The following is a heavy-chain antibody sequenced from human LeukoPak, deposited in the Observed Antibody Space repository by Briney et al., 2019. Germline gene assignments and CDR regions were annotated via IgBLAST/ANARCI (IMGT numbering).Heavy chain of an antibody. J-gene: IGHJ4*02. V-gene: IGHV4-59*11. CDR2: LLDSVNT. CDR3: ATIKRGSIYGYFDF. D-gene: IGHD5-18*01. Sequence: SETLSLTCTVSGGSISSHYWSWTRQPPGKGLEWLAYLLDSVNTKDNPSLNSRLTLSADTSKNQFSLRLSSVTAADTAVYYCATIKRGSIYGYFDFWGQGIKVTVSS. CDR1: GGSISSHY.